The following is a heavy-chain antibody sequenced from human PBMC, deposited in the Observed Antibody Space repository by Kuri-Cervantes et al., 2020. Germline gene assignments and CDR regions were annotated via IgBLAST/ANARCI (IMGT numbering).Heavy chain of an antibody. J-gene: IGHJ6*02. V-gene: IGHV3-7*01. CDR3: AKSNGWEFDYYYYGMDV. Sequence: GGSLRLSCAASGFTFSNYWMSWVRQAPGKGLEWVANTKYDESEKYYVDSVKGRFTISRDNAKDSLYLQMNNLRAEDTAVYYCAKSNGWEFDYYYYGMDVWGQGTTVTVSS. CDR2: TKYDESEK. CDR1: GFTFSNYW. D-gene: IGHD1-26*01.